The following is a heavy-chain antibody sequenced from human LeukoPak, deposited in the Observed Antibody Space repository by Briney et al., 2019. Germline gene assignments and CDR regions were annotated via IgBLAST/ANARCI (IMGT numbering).Heavy chain of an antibody. CDR3: ASRFGLI. J-gene: IGHJ4*02. Sequence: QPGGSLRLSCAASGFSVSSNYMSWVRQAPGKGLEWVSVIYNSGTTNYADSVKGRFTISRDNAENSLYLQMNSLRAEDTAVYYCASRFGLIWGRGTLVTVSS. CDR1: GFSVSSNY. V-gene: IGHV3-53*01. CDR2: IYNSGTT. D-gene: IGHD3-3*01.